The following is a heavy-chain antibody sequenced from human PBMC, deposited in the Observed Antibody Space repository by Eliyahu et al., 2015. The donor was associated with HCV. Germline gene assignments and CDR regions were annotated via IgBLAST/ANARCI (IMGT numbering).Heavy chain of an antibody. CDR3: ARAQDIVVVPAAIRGSPGSPDYYYGMDV. J-gene: IGHJ6*02. CDR1: GYTFTXYG. CDR2: ISAYNGNT. D-gene: IGHD2-2*02. V-gene: IGHV1-18*01. Sequence: QVQLVQSGAEVKKPGASVKVSCKASGYTFTXYGISWVRXAPGQGLEWMGWISAYNGNTNYAQKLQGRVTMTTDTSTSTAYMELRSLRSDDTAVYYCARAQDIVVVPAAIRGSPGSPDYYYGMDVWAKGPRSPSP.